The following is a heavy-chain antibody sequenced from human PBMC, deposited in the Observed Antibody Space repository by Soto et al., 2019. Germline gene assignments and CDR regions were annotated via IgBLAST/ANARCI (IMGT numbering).Heavy chain of an antibody. CDR2: IYYSGST. CDR3: ARVTDFWSGYYWLDY. D-gene: IGHD3-3*01. J-gene: IGHJ4*02. Sequence: SETLSLTCTVSGGSISSYYWSWIRQPPGKGLEWIGYIYYSGSTNYNPSLKSRVTISVDTSKNQFSLKLSSVTAADTAVYYCARVTDFWSGYYWLDYWGQGTLVTVSS. V-gene: IGHV4-59*01. CDR1: GGSISSYY.